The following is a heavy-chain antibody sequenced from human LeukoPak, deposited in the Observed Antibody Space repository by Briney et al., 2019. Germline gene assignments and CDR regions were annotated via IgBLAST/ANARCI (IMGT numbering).Heavy chain of an antibody. CDR1: GFTFSSYA. CDR2: ISGSAGTT. D-gene: IGHD1-26*01. Sequence: GGSLRLSCAASGFTFSSYAMSWVRQAPRKGLEWVSTISGSAGTTLYADSVKGRFTISRDNSKNTLYLQMSSLRAEDTAVYYCVKDLMGGSYVSVDWGQGTLVTVSS. V-gene: IGHV3-23*01. J-gene: IGHJ4*02. CDR3: VKDLMGGSYVSVD.